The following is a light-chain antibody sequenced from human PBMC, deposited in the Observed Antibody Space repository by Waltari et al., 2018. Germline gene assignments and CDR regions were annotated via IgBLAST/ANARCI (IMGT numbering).Light chain of an antibody. CDR3: QHYLRLPVT. V-gene: IGKV3-20*01. CDR2: GAS. Sequence: EIVLTQSPGTLSLSLGERATLSCRASQSVSRALTWYQQKPGQAPRLLIYGASTSAPGIPDRFSGSGSGTDFSLTISRLEPDDFAVYYCQHYLRLPVTFGQGTTVEV. J-gene: IGKJ1*01. CDR1: QSVSRA.